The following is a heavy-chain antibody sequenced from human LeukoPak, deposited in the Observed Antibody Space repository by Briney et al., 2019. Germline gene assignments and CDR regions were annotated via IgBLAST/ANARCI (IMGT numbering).Heavy chain of an antibody. CDR2: INPSGGST. CDR3: ARAGLGSSSGWRYYFDY. Sequence: GSSVKVSCKASGGSFSTYPISWVRQAPGQGLEWMGIINPSGGSTTYAQKFQGRVTMTRDTSTSTVYMELSSLRSEDTAVYYCARAGLGSSSGWRYYFDYWGQGTLVTVSS. CDR1: GGSFSTYP. V-gene: IGHV1-46*01. D-gene: IGHD6-25*01. J-gene: IGHJ4*02.